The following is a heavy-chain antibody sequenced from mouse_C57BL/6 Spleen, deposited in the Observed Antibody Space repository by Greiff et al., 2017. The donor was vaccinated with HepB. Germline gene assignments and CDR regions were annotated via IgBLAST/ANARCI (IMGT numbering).Heavy chain of an antibody. CDR2: ISSGGSYT. CDR3: ARRGDGGFAY. J-gene: IGHJ3*01. V-gene: IGHV5-6*01. Sequence: EVQGVESGGDLVKPGGSLKLSCAASGFTFSSYGMSWVRQTPDKRLEWVATISSGGSYTYYPDSVKGRFTISRDNAKNTLYLQMSSLKSEDTAMYYCARRGDGGFAYWGQGTLVTVSA. CDR1: GFTFSSYG.